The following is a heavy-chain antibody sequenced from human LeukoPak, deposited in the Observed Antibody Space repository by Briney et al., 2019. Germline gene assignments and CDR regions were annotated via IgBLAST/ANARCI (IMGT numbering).Heavy chain of an antibody. J-gene: IGHJ4*02. D-gene: IGHD1-26*01. V-gene: IGHV4-59*08. CDR3: ARHGGGSYWEYYFDY. CDR2: IYYSGST. Sequence: SETLSLTCTVSGGSISSYYWSWIRQPPGKGLEWIGYIYYSGSTNYNPSLKSRVTISVDTSKNQFSLKLSSVTAADTAVYYCARHGGGSYWEYYFDYWGQGTLVTVSS. CDR1: GGSISSYY.